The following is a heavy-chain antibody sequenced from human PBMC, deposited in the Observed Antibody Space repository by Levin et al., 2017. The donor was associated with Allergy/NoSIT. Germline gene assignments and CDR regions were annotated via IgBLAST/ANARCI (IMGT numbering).Heavy chain of an antibody. J-gene: IGHJ5*02. CDR1: GGSISTGSYY. V-gene: IGHV4-39*01. Sequence: SETLSLTCTVSGGSISTGSYYWGWIRQPPGKGLEWIGSIYYSGSTYCNPSLKSRVTISVDTSKNQFSLKLSSVTAADTAVYYCARRGMTTAGWFDPWGQGTLVTVSS. CDR2: IYYSGST. CDR3: ARRGMTTAGWFDP. D-gene: IGHD4-17*01.